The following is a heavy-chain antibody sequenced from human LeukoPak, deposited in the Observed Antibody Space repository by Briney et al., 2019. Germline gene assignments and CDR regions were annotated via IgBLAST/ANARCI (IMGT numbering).Heavy chain of an antibody. J-gene: IGHJ4*02. CDR2: ISAYNGNT. CDR3: ARGALVVVPAAMDY. Sequence: ASVKVLCKASGYTFTSYCISWVRQAPGQGLEWMGWISAYNGNTNYAQKLQGRVTMTTDTSTRKAYMVLRSLRSDDSAVYYCARGALVVVPAAMDYWGQGTLVTVSS. D-gene: IGHD2-2*01. V-gene: IGHV1-18*01. CDR1: GYTFTSYC.